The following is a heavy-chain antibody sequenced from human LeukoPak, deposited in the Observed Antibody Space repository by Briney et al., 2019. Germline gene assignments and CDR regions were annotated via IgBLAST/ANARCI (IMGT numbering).Heavy chain of an antibody. CDR1: GFTFSNYN. D-gene: IGHD1-26*01. CDR2: ISGSSTLI. Sequence: RPGGPLRLSCAASGFTFSNYNMNWVRQAPGEGLEWVAYISGSSTLIYYGVSVKGRFTVSRDNAKSSLYLQMNSLRAEDTALYYCARDFLEATQWGQGTLVTVSS. J-gene: IGHJ4*02. V-gene: IGHV3-48*01. CDR3: ARDFLEATQ.